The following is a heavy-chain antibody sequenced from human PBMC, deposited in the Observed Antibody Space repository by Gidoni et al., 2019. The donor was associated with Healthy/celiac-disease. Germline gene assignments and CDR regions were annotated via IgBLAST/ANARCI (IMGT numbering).Heavy chain of an antibody. CDR3: AKAQPVGASVAPIDY. CDR1: GFTFDDYA. V-gene: IGHV3-9*01. Sequence: EVQLVESGGGLVQPGRSLRLSCAASGFTFDDYAMHWVRQAPGKGLEWVSGISWNSGSIGYADSVKGRFTISRDNAKNSLYLQMNSLRAEDTALYYCAKAQPVGASVAPIDYWAREPWSPSPQ. D-gene: IGHD3-10*01. CDR2: ISWNSGSI. J-gene: IGHJ4*02.